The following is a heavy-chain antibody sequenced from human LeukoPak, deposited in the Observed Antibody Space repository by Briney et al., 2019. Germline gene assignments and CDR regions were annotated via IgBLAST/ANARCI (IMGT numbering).Heavy chain of an antibody. V-gene: IGHV3-48*03. CDR3: ARAKYCSGAACFSYYYYGMDV. J-gene: IGHJ6*02. Sequence: GGSLRLSCAASGFTFSSYEMNWVRQVPGKGLEWVSSISSGGSFIYYADSLRGRFTISRDNAKNSLYLQMDRLTVEDTAVYYCARAKYCSGAACFSYYYYGMDVWGQGTTVTVSS. CDR2: ISSGGSFI. D-gene: IGHD2-15*01. CDR1: GFTFSSYE.